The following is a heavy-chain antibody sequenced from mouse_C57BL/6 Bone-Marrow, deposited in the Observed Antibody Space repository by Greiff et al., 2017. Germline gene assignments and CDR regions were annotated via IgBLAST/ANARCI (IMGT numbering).Heavy chain of an antibody. CDR2: IYWDDDK. Sequence: QVTLKECGPGILQSSQTLSLTCSFSGFSLSTSGMGVSWIRQPSGKGLEWLAHIYWDDDKRYNPSLKSRLTISKDTSRNQVFLKITSVDTADTATYYCARRPIYYGNLGAMDYWGQGTSVTVSS. J-gene: IGHJ4*01. CDR1: GFSLSTSGMG. CDR3: ARRPIYYGNLGAMDY. D-gene: IGHD2-1*01. V-gene: IGHV8-12*01.